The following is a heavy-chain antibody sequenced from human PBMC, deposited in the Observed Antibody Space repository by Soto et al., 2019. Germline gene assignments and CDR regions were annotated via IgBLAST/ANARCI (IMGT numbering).Heavy chain of an antibody. CDR3: AKEYGSSSFAPDFDY. D-gene: IGHD6-13*01. J-gene: IGHJ4*02. V-gene: IGHV3-30*18. CDR2: ISYDGSNK. CDR1: GFTFSSYG. Sequence: QVQLVESGGGVVQPGRSLRLSCAASGFTFSSYGMHWVRQAPGKGLEWVAVISYDGSNKYYADSVKGRFTISRDNSKNTLYLQMNSLRAEDTAVYYCAKEYGSSSFAPDFDYWGQGTLVTVSS.